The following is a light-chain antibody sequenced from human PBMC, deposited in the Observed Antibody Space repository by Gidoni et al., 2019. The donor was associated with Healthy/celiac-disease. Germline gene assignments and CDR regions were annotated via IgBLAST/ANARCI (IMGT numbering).Light chain of an antibody. Sequence: DIQMTHSPSSLSASVGDSVTITCRASQSISSYLNWYQQKPGKAPKLLIYAASSLQSGVPSRFSGSGSGTDFTLTISSLQPEDCETYYCQQSYSTPWCTFGQGTKLEIK. CDR3: QQSYSTPWCT. CDR1: QSISSY. V-gene: IGKV1-39*01. CDR2: AAS. J-gene: IGKJ2*02.